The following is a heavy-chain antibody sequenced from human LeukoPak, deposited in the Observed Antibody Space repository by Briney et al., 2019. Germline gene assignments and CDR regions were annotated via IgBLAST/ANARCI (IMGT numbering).Heavy chain of an antibody. D-gene: IGHD6-13*01. CDR2: ISYDGSNK. Sequence: GGSLRLSCAASGFTFSSYSMNWVRQAPGKGLEGGAVISYDGSNKYYADSVKGRFTISRDNSKNTLSLQMNSLRVEDTAVYYCAKSEGSSSWIYFGFWGQGTLLTVSS. CDR1: GFTFSSYS. J-gene: IGHJ4*02. V-gene: IGHV3-30*18. CDR3: AKSEGSSSWIYFGF.